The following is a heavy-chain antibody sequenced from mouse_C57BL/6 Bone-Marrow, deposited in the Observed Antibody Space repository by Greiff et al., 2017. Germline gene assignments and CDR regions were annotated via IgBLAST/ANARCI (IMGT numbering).Heavy chain of an antibody. J-gene: IGHJ3*01. Sequence: EVKLVESGAELVRPGASVKLSCTASGFNIKDYYMHWVKQRPEQGLEWIGRLDPEAGDTEYAPKFQGKATMTADTSSNTAYLQLSSLTSEDSAVYYCTRYYYGRSGPDWFAYWGQGTLVTVSA. D-gene: IGHD1-1*01. CDR3: TRYYYGRSGPDWFAY. CDR1: GFNIKDYY. V-gene: IGHV14-1*01. CDR2: LDPEAGDT.